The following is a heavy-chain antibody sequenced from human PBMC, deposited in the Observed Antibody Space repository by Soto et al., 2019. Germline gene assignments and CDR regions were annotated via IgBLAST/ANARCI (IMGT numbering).Heavy chain of an antibody. CDR1: GFTFSSYS. J-gene: IGHJ4*02. V-gene: IGHV3-48*02. D-gene: IGHD3-22*01. CDR3: ARDLNYYDSSGYGSTDY. CDR2: ISSSSSTI. Sequence: GGSLRLSCAASGFTFSSYSMNWVRQAPGKGLEWVSCISSSSSTISYADSVKGRFTISRDNAKNSLYLQMNSLRDEDTAVYYCARDLNYYDSSGYGSTDYWGQGTLVTVSS.